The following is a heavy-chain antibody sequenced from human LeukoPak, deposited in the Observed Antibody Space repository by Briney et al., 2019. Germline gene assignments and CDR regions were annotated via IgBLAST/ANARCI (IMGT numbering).Heavy chain of an antibody. D-gene: IGHD5-18*01. V-gene: IGHV1-69*04. CDR3: ARDSDTAPFDP. Sequence: SVKVSCKASGGTFSSYTISWVRQAPGQGLEWMGRIIPILGIANYAQKFQGRVTITADKSTSTAYMELSSLRSEDTAVYYRARDSDTAPFDPWGQGTLVTVSS. J-gene: IGHJ5*02. CDR2: IIPILGIA. CDR1: GGTFSSYT.